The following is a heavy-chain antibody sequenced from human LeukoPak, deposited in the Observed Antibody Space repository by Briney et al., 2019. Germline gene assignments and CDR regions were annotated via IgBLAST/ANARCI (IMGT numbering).Heavy chain of an antibody. D-gene: IGHD4-17*01. J-gene: IGHJ1*01. CDR2: ISDSGDTT. CDR1: GFTFSSYA. Sequence: GGSLRLSCAAFGFTFSSYAMSWVRQAPGKGLEWVSTISDSGDTTYYADSVKGRFTNSRDNSKNTLYLQMNSLRAEDTAVYYCAKDLPGVTTVTPYFQHWGQGTLVTVSS. CDR3: AKDLPGVTTVTPYFQH. V-gene: IGHV3-23*01.